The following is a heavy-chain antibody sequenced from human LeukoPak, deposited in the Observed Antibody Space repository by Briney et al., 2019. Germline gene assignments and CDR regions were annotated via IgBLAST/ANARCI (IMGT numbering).Heavy chain of an antibody. CDR1: GFTFSSHG. CDR2: IWYDGSNK. Sequence: PGRSLRLSCAVSGFTFSSHGMHWVRQAPGKGLEWVAVIWYDGSNKYYADSVKGRFTISRDNSKNTLYLQMNSLRAEDTAVYYCAREGTGPNSGWNTHGGQGALVTVSS. V-gene: IGHV3-33*01. J-gene: IGHJ4*02. D-gene: IGHD6-19*01. CDR3: AREGTGPNSGWNTH.